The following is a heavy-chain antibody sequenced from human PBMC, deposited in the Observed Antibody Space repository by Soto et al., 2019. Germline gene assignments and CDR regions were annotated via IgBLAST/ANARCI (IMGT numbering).Heavy chain of an antibody. D-gene: IGHD3-22*01. J-gene: IGHJ3*02. CDR1: GGSISSGDYY. V-gene: IGHV4-30-4*01. Sequence: LSLTCTVSGGSISSGDYYWSWIRQPPGKGLEWIGYIYYSGSTYYNPSLKSRVTISVDTSKNQFSLKLSSVTAADTAVYYCARRGIGSGYLDAFDIWGQGTMVTVS. CDR2: IYYSGST. CDR3: ARRGIGSGYLDAFDI.